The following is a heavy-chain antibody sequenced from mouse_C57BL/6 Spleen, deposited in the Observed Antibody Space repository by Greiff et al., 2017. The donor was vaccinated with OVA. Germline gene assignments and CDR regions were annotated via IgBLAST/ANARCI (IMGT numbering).Heavy chain of an antibody. Sequence: QVQLKQPGAELVKPGASVKLSCKASGYTFTSYWMHWVKQRPGRGLEWIGRIDPNSGGTKYNEKFKSKATLTVDKPSSTAYMQLSSLTSEDSAVDYCARDYEYDAWFAYWGQGTLVTVSA. CDR2: IDPNSGGT. CDR3: ARDYEYDAWFAY. CDR1: GYTFTSYW. D-gene: IGHD2-4*01. J-gene: IGHJ3*01. V-gene: IGHV1-72*01.